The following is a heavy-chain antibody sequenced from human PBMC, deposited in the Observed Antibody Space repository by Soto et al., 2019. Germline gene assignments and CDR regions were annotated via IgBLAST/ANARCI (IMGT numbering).Heavy chain of an antibody. V-gene: IGHV3-15*01. CDR2: IKSKTDGGTT. CDR1: GFTFSNAW. D-gene: IGHD4-4*01. CDR3: TTEYSNYVDYYYYYYYMDV. J-gene: IGHJ6*03. Sequence: EVQLVESGGGLVKPGWSLRLSCAASGFTFSNAWMSWVRQAPGKGLEWVGRIKSKTDGGTTDYAATVKGRFTISRDDLKNKLYMQMNSLKTKNTTVYYCTTEYSNYVDYYYYYYYMDVWGKGTTVTVSS.